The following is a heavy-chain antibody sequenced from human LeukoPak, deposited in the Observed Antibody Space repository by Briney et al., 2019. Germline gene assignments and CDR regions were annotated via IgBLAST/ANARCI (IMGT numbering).Heavy chain of an antibody. J-gene: IGHJ4*02. CDR1: GFTFSSYG. V-gene: IGHV3-30*18. D-gene: IGHD6-19*01. Sequence: GGSLRLSCAASGFTFSSYGMHWVRQAPGKGLEWVAVISYDGSNKYYADSVKGRFTISRDNSKNTLYLQMNSLRAEDTAVYYCAKDISGSSGWYSGGFDYWGQGTLVTVFS. CDR3: AKDISGSSGWYSGGFDY. CDR2: ISYDGSNK.